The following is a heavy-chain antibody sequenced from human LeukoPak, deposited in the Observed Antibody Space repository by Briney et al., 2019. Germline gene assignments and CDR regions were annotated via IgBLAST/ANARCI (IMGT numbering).Heavy chain of an antibody. CDR2: IYYSRST. V-gene: IGHV4-59*01. CDR1: GGSISSYY. CDR3: ARGYCSGGSCYSGVGYFDY. Sequence: SETLSLTCTVSGGSISSYYWSWIRQPPGKGLEWIGYIYYSRSTNYNPSLKSRVTISVDTSKNQFSLKLSSVTAADTAMYYCARGYCSGGSCYSGVGYFDYWGQGTLVTVSS. J-gene: IGHJ4*02. D-gene: IGHD2-15*01.